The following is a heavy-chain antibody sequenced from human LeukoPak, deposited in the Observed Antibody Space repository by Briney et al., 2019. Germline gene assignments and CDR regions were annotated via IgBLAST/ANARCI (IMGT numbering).Heavy chain of an antibody. CDR2: ISAYNGNT. D-gene: IGHD1-26*01. Sequence: ASVKVSCKASGYTFTSYGISWVRQAPGQGLEWMGWISAYNGNTNYAQKLQGRVTMTTDTSTSTVYMELRSLRSDDTAVYYCARDRVGSYYYYYGMDVWGQGATVTVSS. J-gene: IGHJ6*02. CDR1: GYTFTSYG. V-gene: IGHV1-18*01. CDR3: ARDRVGSYYYYYGMDV.